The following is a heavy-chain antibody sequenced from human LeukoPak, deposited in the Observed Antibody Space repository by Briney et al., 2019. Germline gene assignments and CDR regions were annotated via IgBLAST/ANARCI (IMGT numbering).Heavy chain of an antibody. CDR3: AKDRLLGAYYYYMDV. J-gene: IGHJ6*03. CDR1: GYSFTSYW. CDR2: ISGSGGST. V-gene: IGHV3-23*01. D-gene: IGHD7-27*01. Sequence: GESLKISCKGSGYSFTSYWIGWVRQAPGKGLEWVSAISGSGGSTYYADSVKGRFTISRDNSKNTLYLQMNSLRAEDTAVYYCAKDRLLGAYYYYMDVWGKGTTVTVSS.